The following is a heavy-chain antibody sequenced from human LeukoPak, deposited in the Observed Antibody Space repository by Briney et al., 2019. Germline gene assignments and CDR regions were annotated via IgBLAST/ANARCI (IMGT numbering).Heavy chain of an antibody. J-gene: IGHJ4*02. V-gene: IGHV3-64D*06. D-gene: IGHD2-2*01. CDR1: GLTFPSYA. CDR2: ISTTGSRT. Sequence: GGSLRLSCSASGLTFPSYALHWVRQAPGKGLEYVSAISTTGSRTYYADSVKGRFTISRDNSKSTTYLQMISLRPEDTAVYYCVTAYCSSTNCYGPEYWGRGTLVTVSS. CDR3: VTAYCSSTNCYGPEY.